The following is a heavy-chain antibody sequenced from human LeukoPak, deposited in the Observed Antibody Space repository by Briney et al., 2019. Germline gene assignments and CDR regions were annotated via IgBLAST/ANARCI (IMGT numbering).Heavy chain of an antibody. D-gene: IGHD6-19*01. Sequence: GGSLRLSCAASGFTFSNYGMHWVRQAPGKGLEWVAFIRYDGSNKYFADSLKGRFTISRDNSKNTLYLQMNSLRAEDTAVYYCAKDLVAVAGTGFDYWGQGTLVTVSS. V-gene: IGHV3-30*02. J-gene: IGHJ4*02. CDR2: IRYDGSNK. CDR1: GFTFSNYG. CDR3: AKDLVAVAGTGFDY.